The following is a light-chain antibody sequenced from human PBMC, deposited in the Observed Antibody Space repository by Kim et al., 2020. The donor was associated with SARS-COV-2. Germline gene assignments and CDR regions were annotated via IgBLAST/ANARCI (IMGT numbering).Light chain of an antibody. CDR3: QQYNNWPYT. J-gene: IGKJ2*01. CDR1: QSVSSN. CDR2: GAS. V-gene: IGKV3-15*01. Sequence: SGPPGETATRPCRASQSVSSNLAWYRQKPGQAPRLLIYGASTRATGIPARFSGSGSGTEFTLTISSLQSEDFAVYYCQQYNNWPYTFGQGTKLEI.